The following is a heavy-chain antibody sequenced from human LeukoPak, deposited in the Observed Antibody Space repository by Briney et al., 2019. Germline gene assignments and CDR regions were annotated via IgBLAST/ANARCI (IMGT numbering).Heavy chain of an antibody. CDR1: GGSISSGGYY. CDR3: ARTSKESIAVAGNGTDV. Sequence: SETLSLTCTVSGGSISSGGYYWSWIRQPPGKGLEWIGYIYHSGSTYYNPSLKSRVTISVDTSKNQFSLKLSSVTAADTAVYYCARTSKESIAVAGNGTDVWGQGTTVTVSS. V-gene: IGHV4-30-2*01. D-gene: IGHD6-19*01. CDR2: IYHSGST. J-gene: IGHJ6*02.